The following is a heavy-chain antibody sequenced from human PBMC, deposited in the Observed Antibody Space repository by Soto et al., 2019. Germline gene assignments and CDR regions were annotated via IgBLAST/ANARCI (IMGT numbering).Heavy chain of an antibody. Sequence: EVQLLESGGGSVQPGRSLRLSCAASGFTFSSYAMSWVRQAPGKGLEWVSAISGSGGTTYYADSVKGRFTISRDNSKNTLFLQMSSLRAEDTAVYYCAKFFVETGGSSGWPWSFHYWGQGTLVTVSS. CDR2: ISGSGGTT. D-gene: IGHD6-25*01. CDR3: AKFFVETGGSSGWPWSFHY. J-gene: IGHJ4*02. CDR1: GFTFSSYA. V-gene: IGHV3-23*01.